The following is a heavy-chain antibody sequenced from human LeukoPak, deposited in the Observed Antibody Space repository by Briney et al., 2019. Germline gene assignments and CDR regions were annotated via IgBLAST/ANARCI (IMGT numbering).Heavy chain of an antibody. Sequence: GGSLRLSCAASGFTFNSYSMNWVRPAPGKGLEWVSSIYYADSMTGRITISRDNAKKSLYLHMTTLRAENTAAYDSARQRGEGGFGVVIKRSYYYMDVWGKGTTVTVSS. V-gene: IGHV3-21*01. J-gene: IGHJ6*03. CDR2: I. CDR3: ARQRGEGGFGVVIKRSYYYMDV. D-gene: IGHD3-3*01. CDR1: GFTFNSYS.